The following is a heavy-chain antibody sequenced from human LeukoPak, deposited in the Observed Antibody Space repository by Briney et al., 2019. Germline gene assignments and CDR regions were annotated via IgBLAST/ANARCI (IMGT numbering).Heavy chain of an antibody. CDR2: FDPEDGET. CDR1: GYTLTELS. Sequence: ASVKVSCKVSGYTLTELSMHWVRQAPGKGLEWMGGFDPEDGETIYAQKFQGRVTMTEDTSTDTAYMELSSLRSEDTAVYYCATVVLLWFGEAGALNYWGQGTLVTVSS. J-gene: IGHJ4*02. CDR3: ATVVLLWFGEAGALNY. V-gene: IGHV1-24*01. D-gene: IGHD3-10*01.